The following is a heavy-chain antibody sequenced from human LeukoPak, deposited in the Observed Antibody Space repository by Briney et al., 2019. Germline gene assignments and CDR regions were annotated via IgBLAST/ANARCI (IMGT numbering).Heavy chain of an antibody. CDR1: GYTFTSYY. CDR3: ARGTSMVRGVIIRYYYYYMDV. Sequence: ASVKVSCKASGYTFTSYYMHWVRQATGQGLEWMGWMNPNSGNTGYAQKFQGRVTMTRNTSISTAYMELSSLRSEDTAVYYCARGTSMVRGVIIRYYYYYMDVWGKGTTVTISS. CDR2: MNPNSGNT. J-gene: IGHJ6*03. V-gene: IGHV1-8*02. D-gene: IGHD3-10*01.